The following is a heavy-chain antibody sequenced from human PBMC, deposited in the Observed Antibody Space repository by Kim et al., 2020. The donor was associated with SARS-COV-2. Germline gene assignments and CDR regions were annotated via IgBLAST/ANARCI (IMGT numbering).Heavy chain of an antibody. D-gene: IGHD7-27*01. J-gene: IGHJ6*02. Sequence: GGSLRLSCAASGFTFSSYDMHWVRQATGKGLEWVSAIGTAGDTYYPGSVKGRLTISRENAKNSLFLQMNNLRAGDTAVYYCASAPPGDPVYYYCMDVWGQGTTVAVSS. CDR3: ASAPPGDPVYYYCMDV. CDR1: GFTFSSYD. CDR2: IGTAGDT. V-gene: IGHV3-13*01.